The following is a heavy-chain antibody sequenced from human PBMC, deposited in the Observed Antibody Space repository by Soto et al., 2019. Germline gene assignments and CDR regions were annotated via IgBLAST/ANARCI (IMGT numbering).Heavy chain of an antibody. CDR2: IDPSDSYT. J-gene: IGHJ6*02. CDR1: GYSFTSYW. Sequence: GESLKISCKGSGYSFTSYWISWVRQMPGKGLEWMGRIDPSDSYTNYSPSFQGHVTISADKSISTAYLQWSSLKASDTAMYYCASCGKAGFTLYGMDVWGQGTTVTVSS. V-gene: IGHV5-10-1*01. CDR3: ASCGKAGFTLYGMDV. D-gene: IGHD6-13*01.